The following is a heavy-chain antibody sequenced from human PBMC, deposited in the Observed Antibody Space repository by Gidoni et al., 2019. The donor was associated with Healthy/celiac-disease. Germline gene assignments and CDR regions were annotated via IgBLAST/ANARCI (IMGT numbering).Heavy chain of an antibody. V-gene: IGHV4-39*01. Sequence: QLQLQESGPGLVKPSETLSLTCTVSGGSFSSSSDYWGWIRQPPGKGLEWIGSIYYSGSTYYNPSLKSRVTISVDTSKNQFSLKLSSVTAADTAVYYCARHDRGGWFGESGDYWGQGTLVTVSS. CDR2: IYYSGST. J-gene: IGHJ4*02. CDR1: GGSFSSSSDY. CDR3: ARHDRGGWFGESGDY. D-gene: IGHD3-10*01.